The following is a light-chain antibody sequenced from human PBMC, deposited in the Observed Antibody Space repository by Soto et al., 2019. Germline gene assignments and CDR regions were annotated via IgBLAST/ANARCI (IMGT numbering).Light chain of an antibody. Sequence: VLTQSPGPLSLSPAERATLSCKASQSVSRTYLAWYRQKPVPAPRLLSYATSSRATGIPDRFSGGGSGTDFTLTISRLEPEYVAVYYCQQYGRSGTFGQGTKVDIK. J-gene: IGKJ1*01. CDR2: ATS. V-gene: IGKV3-20*01. CDR1: QSVSRTY. CDR3: QQYGRSGT.